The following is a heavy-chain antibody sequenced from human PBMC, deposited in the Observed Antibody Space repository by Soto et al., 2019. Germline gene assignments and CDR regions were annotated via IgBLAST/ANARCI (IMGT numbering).Heavy chain of an antibody. Sequence: EVLLQQSGAEAMEPGGVVKMSCAVSGITFSDLHMHWVKQAPGKGLEWVGLVEVENDDRLYAEKYRGRININTDTSRHTSYMERTSLTSDDTAIYFCAAVRGSLGSLYFDYWGQGTPVPVSA. CDR1: GITFSDLH. D-gene: IGHD1-26*01. J-gene: IGHJ4*02. V-gene: IGHV1-69-2*01. CDR3: AAVRGSLGSLYFDY. CDR2: VEVENDDR.